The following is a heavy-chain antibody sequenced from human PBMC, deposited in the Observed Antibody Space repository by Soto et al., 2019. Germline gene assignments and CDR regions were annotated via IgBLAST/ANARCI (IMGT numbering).Heavy chain of an antibody. D-gene: IGHD1-26*01. J-gene: IGHJ5*02. Sequence: QVQLQESGPGLVKPSETLSLTCTVSGGSISSYYWSWIRQPPGKGLEWIGYIYYSGSTNYNPSLKSRVTISVDTSKNQFSLKLSSVTAADTAVYYCARDEGVGGGLGASSAWGQGTLVTVSS. CDR2: IYYSGST. CDR1: GGSISSYY. CDR3: ARDEGVGGGLGASSA. V-gene: IGHV4-59*01.